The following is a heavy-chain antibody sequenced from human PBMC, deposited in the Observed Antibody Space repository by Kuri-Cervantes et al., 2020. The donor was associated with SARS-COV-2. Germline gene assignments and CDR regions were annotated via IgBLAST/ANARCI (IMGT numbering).Heavy chain of an antibody. Sequence: GESLKISCAASGFTFSSYGMHWVRQAPGKGLERVAFIRYDGSNKYYADSVKGRFTISRDNAKNSLYLQMNSLRAEDTAVYYCARRIRIAARPHYMDVWGKGTTVTVSS. CDR1: GFTFSSYG. V-gene: IGHV3-30*02. CDR3: ARRIRIAARPHYMDV. J-gene: IGHJ6*03. D-gene: IGHD6-6*01. CDR2: IRYDGSNK.